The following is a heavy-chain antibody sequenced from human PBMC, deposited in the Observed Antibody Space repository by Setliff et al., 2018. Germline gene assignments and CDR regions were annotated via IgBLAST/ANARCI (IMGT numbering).Heavy chain of an antibody. V-gene: IGHV4-61*02. D-gene: IGHD1-26*01. CDR3: TKGRVGLAARAGY. J-gene: IGHJ4*02. CDR2: IYASGST. CDR1: GGSISSDSDY. Sequence: SETLSLTCTVSGGSISSDSDYWSWIRQSAGKGLEWIGRIYASGSTGYNPSLGSRVTISVDTSRNQFSLQLSSVTSADTAIYYCTKGRVGLAARAGYWGQGTLVTVS.